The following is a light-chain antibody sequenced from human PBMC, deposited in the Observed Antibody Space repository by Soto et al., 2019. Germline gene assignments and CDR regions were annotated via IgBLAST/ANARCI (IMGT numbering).Light chain of an antibody. V-gene: IGKV3-20*01. J-gene: IGKJ2*01. CDR1: QSASSY. Sequence: EIVLTQSPATLSLSPGERATLSCRASQSASSYLAWYQQKPGQAPRLLIYDASTRATGIPARFSGSGSGTDFTLTISRLEPEDFAVYYCQQYGSSNTFGQGTKLEIK. CDR2: DAS. CDR3: QQYGSSNT.